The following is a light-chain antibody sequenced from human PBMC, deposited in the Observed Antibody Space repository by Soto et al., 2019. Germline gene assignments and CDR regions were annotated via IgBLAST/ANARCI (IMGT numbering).Light chain of an antibody. V-gene: IGKV3-11*01. Sequence: EIVLTQSPATLSLSPGERATLSCRASQSVSSYLAWYQQKPGQAPRLLIYDASNRATGIPARFSGSGSGTDFTLTISSLETEDFALYYCQQRSTLPITFGQGTRLEIK. CDR2: DAS. J-gene: IGKJ5*01. CDR3: QQRSTLPIT. CDR1: QSVSSY.